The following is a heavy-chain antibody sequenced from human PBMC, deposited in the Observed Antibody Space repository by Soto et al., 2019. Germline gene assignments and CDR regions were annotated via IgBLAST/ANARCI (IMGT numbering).Heavy chain of an antibody. Sequence: GGSLRLSCATSGFTFSNYAMTWVRQAPGKGLEWVSGVSGSGDRAYYADSVKGRFSMSRDISKNTLYLQMNSLTVDDTTVYYCAKADCSDVGCRRLGHWGQGTVVTVSS. J-gene: IGHJ4*02. CDR3: AKADCSDVGCRRLGH. D-gene: IGHD2-15*01. CDR1: GFTFSNYA. V-gene: IGHV3-23*01. CDR2: VSGSGDRA.